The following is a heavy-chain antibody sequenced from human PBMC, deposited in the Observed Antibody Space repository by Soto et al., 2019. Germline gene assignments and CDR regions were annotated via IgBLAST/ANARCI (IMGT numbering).Heavy chain of an antibody. V-gene: IGHV3-23*01. CDR3: ASLGRHG. Sequence: GSLRLSCAVSGFTFSTSSMSWVRQAPGKGLEWVSIISGNSFTIGYADSVKGRFTISRDNSKNILYLQMNNLRAEDTAVYYCASLGRHGWGQGTTVTVSS. D-gene: IGHD3-16*01. CDR1: GFTFSTSS. J-gene: IGHJ6*02. CDR2: ISGNSFTI.